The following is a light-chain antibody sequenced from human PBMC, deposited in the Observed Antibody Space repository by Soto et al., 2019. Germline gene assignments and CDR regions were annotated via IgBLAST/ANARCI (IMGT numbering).Light chain of an antibody. Sequence: EIVMTQSPATLSVSPGESATLSCRASQSVSSNLAWYQQKPGQAPRLLIYGASTRATGIPARFSGSGSGTEFTLITSSLQSEDFVVYDCQQYNTGTPYTFGQGTKLEIK. CDR3: QQYNTGTPYT. CDR1: QSVSSN. J-gene: IGKJ2*01. CDR2: GAS. V-gene: IGKV3-15*01.